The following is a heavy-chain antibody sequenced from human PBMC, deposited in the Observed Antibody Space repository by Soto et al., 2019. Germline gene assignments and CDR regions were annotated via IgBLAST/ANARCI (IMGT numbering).Heavy chain of an antibody. CDR2: IKQDGSEK. Sequence: RLSCAASGFTFSSYWMSWVRQAPGKGLEWVANIKQDGSEKYYVDSVKGRFTISRDNAKNSLYLQMNSLRAEDTAVYYCARGGYSSSWYPFDYWGQGTMVTVSS. CDR1: GFTFSSYW. V-gene: IGHV3-7*03. J-gene: IGHJ4*02. D-gene: IGHD6-13*01. CDR3: ARGGYSSSWYPFDY.